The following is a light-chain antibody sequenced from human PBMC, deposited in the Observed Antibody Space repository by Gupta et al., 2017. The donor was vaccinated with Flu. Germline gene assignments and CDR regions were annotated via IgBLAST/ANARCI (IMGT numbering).Light chain of an antibody. CDR1: ENKGYW. CDR3: QNYNSHSRR. CDR2: RAS. Sequence: PHTLCATVRGRDRSTVRASENKGYWWAWDQQRPGRAPKRLVYRASVLEGGVPSRFSGSGSGREFSLTVSSLQTEDVANYYCQNYNSHSRRFGQGTKVEIK. J-gene: IGKJ1*01. V-gene: IGKV1-5*03.